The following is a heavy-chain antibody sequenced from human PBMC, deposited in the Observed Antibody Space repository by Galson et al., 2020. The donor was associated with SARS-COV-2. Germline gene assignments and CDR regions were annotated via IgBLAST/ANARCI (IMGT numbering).Heavy chain of an antibody. J-gene: IGHJ3*02. V-gene: IGHV5-51*01. Sequence: KIGESLKISCKGSGYSFTSYWIGWVRQMPGKGLEWMGIIYPGDSDTRYSPSFHGQVTISADKSISTAYLQWSSLKASDTAMYYCARRLMHLYGDANDAFDIWGQGTMFTVSS. D-gene: IGHD4-17*01. CDR1: GYSFTSYW. CDR2: IYPGDSDT. CDR3: ARRLMHLYGDANDAFDI.